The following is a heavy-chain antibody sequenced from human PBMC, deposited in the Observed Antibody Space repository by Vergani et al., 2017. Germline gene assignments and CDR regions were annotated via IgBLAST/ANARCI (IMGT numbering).Heavy chain of an antibody. CDR2: IHYRGTI. CDR3: AREGPYLSGLDL. D-gene: IGHD2/OR15-2a*01. CDR1: GGAISNPDYY. Sequence: QEQLQESGPGLVRPSQTLSLTCSFSGGAISNPDYYWTRIRPPPGKGLEWIGNIHYRGTISYNPSVRSRLAISVDTSKNQFSLKLNSVTAAYTAVYFCAREGPYLSGLDLWGQGTTVIVSS. V-gene: IGHV4-30-4*08. J-gene: IGHJ6*02.